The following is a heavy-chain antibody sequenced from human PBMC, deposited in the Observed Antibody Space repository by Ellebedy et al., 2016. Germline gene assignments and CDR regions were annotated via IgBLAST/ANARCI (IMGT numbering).Heavy chain of an antibody. J-gene: IGHJ2*01. CDR3: ARAPRSCIPYRDCFQYWYFDL. CDR2: IYYSGST. Sequence: SETLSLXXPVSGGSVRSSSYYWSWIRQPPGKGLEWIGYIYYSGSTNYNPSLKSRVTISVDTSKNQFSLKLSSVTAADTAVYYCARAPRSCIPYRDCFQYWYFDLWGRGTLVTVSS. CDR1: GGSVRSSSYY. D-gene: IGHD2-21*02. V-gene: IGHV4-61*01.